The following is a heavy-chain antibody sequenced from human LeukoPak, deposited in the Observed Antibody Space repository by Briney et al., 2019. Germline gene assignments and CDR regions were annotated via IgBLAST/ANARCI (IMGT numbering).Heavy chain of an antibody. CDR3: AKDRDDYGDDC. CDR1: GFTFDDFG. D-gene: IGHD4-17*01. V-gene: IGHV3-30*02. J-gene: IGHJ4*02. CDR2: IRSDGTNK. Sequence: GGSLRLSCAASGFTFDDFGMHWVRQAPGKGLEWVALIRSDGTNKYYVDSVNGRFTISRDNSKNTLYLQMTSLRVEDTAVYYCAKDRDDYGDDCWGQGILVTVST.